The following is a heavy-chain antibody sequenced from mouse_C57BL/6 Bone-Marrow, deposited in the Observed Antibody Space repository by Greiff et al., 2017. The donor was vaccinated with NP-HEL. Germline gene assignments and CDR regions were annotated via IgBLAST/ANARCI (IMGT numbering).Heavy chain of an antibody. V-gene: IGHV1-4*01. CDR1: GYTFTSYT. CDR3: ARLLRDYYAMDY. Sequence: VQLQQSGAELARPGASVKMSCKASGYTFTSYTMHWVKQRPGQGLEWIGYINPSSGYTKYNQKFKDKAKLTADKSSSTAYMQLSSLTSEDSAVYYCARLLRDYYAMDYWGQGTSVTVSS. D-gene: IGHD1-1*01. CDR2: INPSSGYT. J-gene: IGHJ4*01.